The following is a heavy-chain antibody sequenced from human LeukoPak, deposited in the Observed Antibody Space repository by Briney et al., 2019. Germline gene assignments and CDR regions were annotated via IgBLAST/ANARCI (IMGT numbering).Heavy chain of an antibody. CDR1: GFTFSSYS. CDR3: AREKASSLGCSSTSCYPDY. D-gene: IGHD2-2*01. CDR2: ISSSSSTI. Sequence: PGGSLRLSCAASGFTFSSYSMNWVRQAPGKGLEWVSYISSSSSTIYYADSVKGRFTISRDNAKNSLYLQMNSLRAEDTAVYYCAREKASSLGCSSTSCYPDYWGQGTLVTVSS. V-gene: IGHV3-48*04. J-gene: IGHJ4*02.